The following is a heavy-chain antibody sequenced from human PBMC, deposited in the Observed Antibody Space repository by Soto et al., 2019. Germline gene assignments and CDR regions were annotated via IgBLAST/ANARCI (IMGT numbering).Heavy chain of an antibody. D-gene: IGHD6-19*01. Sequence: QLQLQESGPGLVKPSETLSLTCTVSGGSISSSSYYWGWIRQPPGKGLEWIGSIYYSGSTYYNPSLKRRVTISVDTSKNQFALKLSSVTAADTAVYYCARHKMEGIAVAGTGWFDPWGQGTLVTVSS. CDR2: IYYSGST. V-gene: IGHV4-39*01. CDR1: GGSISSSSYY. J-gene: IGHJ5*02. CDR3: ARHKMEGIAVAGTGWFDP.